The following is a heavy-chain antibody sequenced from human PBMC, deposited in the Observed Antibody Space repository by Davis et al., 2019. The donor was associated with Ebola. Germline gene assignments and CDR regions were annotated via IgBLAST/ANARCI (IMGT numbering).Heavy chain of an antibody. CDR2: ISTSGSTI. CDR3: ARDPPVSMGSDAFDV. D-gene: IGHD2-8*01. V-gene: IGHV3-48*02. CDR1: GFTFGNYN. Sequence: GESLKISCLASGFTFGNYNMNWVRQTPGQGLEWVSYISTSGSTIYYADSVKGRFTISRDNAKNSLYLQMNSLRDEDTAVYYCARDPPVSMGSDAFDVWGRGTMVTVSS. J-gene: IGHJ3*01.